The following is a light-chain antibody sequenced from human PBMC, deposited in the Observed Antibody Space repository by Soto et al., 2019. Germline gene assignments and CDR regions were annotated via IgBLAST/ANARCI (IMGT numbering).Light chain of an antibody. V-gene: IGKV2-28*01. CDR3: MQARQTALT. J-gene: IGKJ4*01. CDR1: QSLLHSNGYNY. Sequence: DIVMTQSPLSLPVTPGEPASISCRSSQSLLHSNGYNYLDWYLQKPGQSPQLLVYLGSNRASGVPDRVSGSGSGTDFTLKISRVEAEDVGVYYCMQARQTALTFGGGTQVEIK. CDR2: LGS.